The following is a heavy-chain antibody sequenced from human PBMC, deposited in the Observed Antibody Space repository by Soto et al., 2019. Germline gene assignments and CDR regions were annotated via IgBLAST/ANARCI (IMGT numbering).Heavy chain of an antibody. CDR1: GFTFSSYA. CDR2: ISGSGGST. D-gene: IGHD3-10*01. Sequence: EVQLLESGGGLVQPGGPLRLSCAASGFTFSSYAMSWVRQAPGKGLEWVSAISGSGGSTYYADSVKGRFTISRDNSKNTLYLQMNSLRAEDTAVYYCAKDQGIWFGELSPYYYGMDVWGQGTTVTVSS. CDR3: AKDQGIWFGELSPYYYGMDV. J-gene: IGHJ6*02. V-gene: IGHV3-23*01.